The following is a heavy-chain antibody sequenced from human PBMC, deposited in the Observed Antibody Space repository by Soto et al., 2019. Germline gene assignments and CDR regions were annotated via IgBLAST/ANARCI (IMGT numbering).Heavy chain of an antibody. CDR2: INHSGST. Sequence: SETLSLTCAVYGGSFSGYYGSWIRQPPGKGLEWIGEINHSGSTNYNPSLKSRVTISVDTSKNQFSLKLSSVTAADTAVYYCARGRPAAMIWFDPWGQGTLVTVSS. CDR1: GGSFSGYY. D-gene: IGHD2-2*01. CDR3: ARGRPAAMIWFDP. V-gene: IGHV4-34*01. J-gene: IGHJ5*02.